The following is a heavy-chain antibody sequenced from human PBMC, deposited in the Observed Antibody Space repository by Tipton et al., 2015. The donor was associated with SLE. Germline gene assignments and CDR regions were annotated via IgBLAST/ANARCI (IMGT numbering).Heavy chain of an antibody. V-gene: IGHV4-38-2*02. CDR1: GYSISSGYY. CDR3: ASVPY. CDR2: IYHSGST. J-gene: IGHJ4*02. Sequence: LRLSCTVSGYSISSGYYWGWIRQPPGKGLEWVGRIYHSGSTYYNPSLKSRVTISVDTSKNQFSLKLSSVTAADTAVYYCASVPYWGQGTLVTVSS.